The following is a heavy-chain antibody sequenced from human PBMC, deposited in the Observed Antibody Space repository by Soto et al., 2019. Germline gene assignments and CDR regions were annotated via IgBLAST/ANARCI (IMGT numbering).Heavy chain of an antibody. Sequence: SETLSLTCTVSGGSISSGGYYWSWIRQHPGKGLEWIGYIYYSGSTYYNPSLKSRVTISVDTSMNQSSLKLSSVTAADTAVYYCARDVGYCSGGSCYGSRFYFDYWGQGTLVTVSS. V-gene: IGHV4-31*03. D-gene: IGHD2-15*01. CDR1: GGSISSGGYY. CDR3: ARDVGYCSGGSCYGSRFYFDY. J-gene: IGHJ4*02. CDR2: IYYSGST.